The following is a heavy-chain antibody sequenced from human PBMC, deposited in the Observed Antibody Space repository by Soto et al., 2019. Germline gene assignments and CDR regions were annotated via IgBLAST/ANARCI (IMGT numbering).Heavy chain of an antibody. Sequence: QVQLVESGGGVVQPGRSLRLSCAASGFTFSSYAMHWVRQAPGKGLEWVAVISYDGSNKYYADSVKGRFTISRDNSKNTLYLQMNSLRAEDTAVYYCARAGDYYGSGSSDYWGQGTLVTVSS. J-gene: IGHJ4*02. CDR3: ARAGDYYGSGSSDY. D-gene: IGHD3-10*01. CDR2: ISYDGSNK. CDR1: GFTFSSYA. V-gene: IGHV3-30-3*01.